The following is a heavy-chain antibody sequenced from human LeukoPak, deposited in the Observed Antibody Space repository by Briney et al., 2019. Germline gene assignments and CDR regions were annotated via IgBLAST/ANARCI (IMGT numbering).Heavy chain of an antibody. D-gene: IGHD1-26*01. CDR1: GFSFSNAW. CDR3: AGGPWEFDF. J-gene: IGHJ4*02. Sequence: GGSLRLSCAVSGFSFSNAWMNWVRQVPGKGLESVSVIESSGNTIYTDSVQGRFTISRDSSKNTVYLQLKDLRPEDTAVYYCAGGPWEFDFWGQGTLVIVSS. V-gene: IGHV3-66*01. CDR2: IESSGNT.